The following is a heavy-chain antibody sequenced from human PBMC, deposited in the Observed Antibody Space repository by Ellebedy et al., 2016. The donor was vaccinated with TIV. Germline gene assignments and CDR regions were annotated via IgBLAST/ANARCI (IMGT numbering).Heavy chain of an antibody. CDR1: GYTLTELS. D-gene: IGHD6-19*01. CDR2: FDPEDGET. V-gene: IGHV1-24*01. J-gene: IGHJ5*02. CDR3: ATDRGIAVAGGWFDP. Sequence: AASVKVSCKVSGYTLTELSMHWVRQAPGKGLEWMGGFDPEDGETIYAQKFQGRVTMTEDTSTDTAYMELSSLRSEDPAVYYCATDRGIAVAGGWFDPWGQGTLVTVSS.